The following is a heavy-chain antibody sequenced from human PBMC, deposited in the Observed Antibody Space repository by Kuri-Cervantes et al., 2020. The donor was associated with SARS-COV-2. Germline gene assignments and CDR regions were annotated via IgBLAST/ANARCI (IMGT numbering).Heavy chain of an antibody. D-gene: IGHD6-13*01. CDR3: AKSSIAAAATSWFDP. CDR1: GFTFSRYG. Sequence: SLKIPCAASGFTFSRYGIQWVRQAPGKGLGWVAVIWYDGSNKYYADSVKGRFTISRDNSKNTLYLQMNSLRAEDTAVYYCAKSSIAAAATSWFDPWGQGTLVTVSS. CDR2: IWYDGSNK. J-gene: IGHJ5*02. V-gene: IGHV3-33*06.